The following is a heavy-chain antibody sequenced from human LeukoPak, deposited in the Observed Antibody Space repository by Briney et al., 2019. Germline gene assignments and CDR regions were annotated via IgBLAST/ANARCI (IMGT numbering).Heavy chain of an antibody. J-gene: IGHJ2*01. CDR1: GFTFSSYS. CDR3: ARATVVPATDWYFDL. Sequence: KPGGSLRLSCAASGFTFSSYSMNWVRQAPGKGLEWVSSISSSGSYIYNADSLKGRFTISRDNVKNSLYLQMNSLRAEDTAVYYCARATVVPATDWYFDLWGRGTLVTVSS. D-gene: IGHD2-15*01. V-gene: IGHV3-21*01. CDR2: ISSSGSYI.